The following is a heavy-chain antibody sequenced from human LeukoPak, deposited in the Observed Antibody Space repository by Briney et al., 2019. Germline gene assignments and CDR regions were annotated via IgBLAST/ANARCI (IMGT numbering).Heavy chain of an antibody. V-gene: IGHV3-30*04. D-gene: IGHD6-13*01. CDR3: ARGPRGAAADY. Sequence: GGSLRLSCAASGFTFSSFHMHWVRQAPGKGLEWVTTISYDGTKTYYADSVKGRFTVSRDNSKSTLYLQLNSLRADDAAVYSCARGPRGAAADYWGQGTLVTVSS. CDR2: ISYDGTKT. CDR1: GFTFSSFH. J-gene: IGHJ4*02.